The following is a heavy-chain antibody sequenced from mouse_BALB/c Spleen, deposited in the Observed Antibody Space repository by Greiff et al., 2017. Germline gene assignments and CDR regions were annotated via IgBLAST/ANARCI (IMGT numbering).Heavy chain of an antibody. Sequence: QVQLQQSGAELVRPGTSVKVSCKASGYAFTNYLIEWVQQRPGQGLEWIGVINPGSGGTNYNEKFKGKATLTADKSSSTAYMQLSSLTSDDSAVFFCARPHYYDSSHWGQGTTLTVSS. D-gene: IGHD1-1*01. CDR3: ARPHYYDSSH. J-gene: IGHJ2*01. CDR1: GYAFTNYL. V-gene: IGHV1-54*01. CDR2: INPGSGGT.